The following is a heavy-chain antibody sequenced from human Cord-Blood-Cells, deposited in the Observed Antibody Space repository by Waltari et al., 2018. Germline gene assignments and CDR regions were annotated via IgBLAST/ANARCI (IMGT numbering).Heavy chain of an antibody. J-gene: IGHJ6*02. V-gene: IGHV1-69*06. D-gene: IGHD4-17*01. CDR3: ARDLTVASYYYYYGMDV. CDR2: IIPIFGTA. CDR1: GGTFSSYA. Sequence: QVQLVQSGAEVKKPGASVKVSCKAAGGTFSSYAISWVRPAPGQGLEWMGGIIPIFGTANYAQKFQGRVTSTADKSTSTAYMELSSLRSEDTAVYYCARDLTVASYYYYYGMDVWGQGTTVTVSS.